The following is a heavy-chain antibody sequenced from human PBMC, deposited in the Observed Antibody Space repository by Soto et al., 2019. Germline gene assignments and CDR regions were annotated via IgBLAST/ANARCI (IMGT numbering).Heavy chain of an antibody. V-gene: IGHV3-9*01. CDR1: EFTIGTYA. CDR2: ISWNSNTI. Sequence: GGSLRLSWASSEFTIGTYAMPWSQPAPGKGLECVSGISWNSNTIAYVGSVKGRFTISRDNAKNSLYLQMNSLRAEDTAFYYCSKDTGPNWGQGT. J-gene: IGHJ4*02. CDR3: SKDTGPN.